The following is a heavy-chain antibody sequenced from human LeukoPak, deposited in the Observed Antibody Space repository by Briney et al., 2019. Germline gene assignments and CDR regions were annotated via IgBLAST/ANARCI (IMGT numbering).Heavy chain of an antibody. CDR1: GYSFIRYH. CDR2: LKLYDGSI. Sequence: GASVKVSCKASGYSFIRYHIHWVRQAPGQGLEWMGVLKLYDGSISHAQKFQGRVTMTEDTSTDTAYMELSSLRSEDTAVYYCATTRFLEWLSDYWGQGTLVTVSS. J-gene: IGHJ4*02. CDR3: ATTRFLEWLSDY. D-gene: IGHD3-3*01. V-gene: IGHV1-46*01.